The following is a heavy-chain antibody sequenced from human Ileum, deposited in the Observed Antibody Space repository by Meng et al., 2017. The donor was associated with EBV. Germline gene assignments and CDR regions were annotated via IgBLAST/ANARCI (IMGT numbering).Heavy chain of an antibody. D-gene: IGHD1-26*01. J-gene: IGHJ4*02. Sequence: VQLVQSGAEVKKPGASVKVSCKASGDTFPNYAIHWVRQAPGQRLEWMGWINTGNGNTRYSQRLQGRVTITKDTSASTAYMELISLTSEDTAVYYCARDGGFSVGATKYDYWGQGALVTVSS. CDR3: ARDGGFSVGATKYDY. V-gene: IGHV1-3*04. CDR1: GDTFPNYA. CDR2: INTGNGNT.